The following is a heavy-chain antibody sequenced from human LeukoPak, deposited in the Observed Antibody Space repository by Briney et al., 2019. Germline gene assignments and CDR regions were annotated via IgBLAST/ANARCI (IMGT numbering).Heavy chain of an antibody. D-gene: IGHD3-3*01. CDR3: ARDLGRFLEWLLTPTFDY. J-gene: IGHJ4*02. V-gene: IGHV3-30-3*01. CDR1: GFTFSGYP. CDR2: ISYDGSNK. Sequence: GGSLRLSCAASGFTFSGYPIHWGRQAPGKGLEWVAGISYDGSNKYYADSVKGRFSISRDNSKNALSLQMNSLRAEDTAVYYCARDLGRFLEWLLTPTFDYWGQGTLVTVSS.